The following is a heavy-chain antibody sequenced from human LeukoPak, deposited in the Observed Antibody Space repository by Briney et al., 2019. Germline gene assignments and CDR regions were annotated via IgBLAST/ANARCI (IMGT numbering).Heavy chain of an antibody. V-gene: IGHV4-38-2*02. CDR1: GYSISSGYY. CDR2: IYSGST. Sequence: PSETLSLTCIVSGYSISSGYYWGWIRQPPGKGLEWIGSIYSGSTYYNPSLKSRVTISVDTSKNQFSPKLSSVTAADTAVYYCARAPNAGGNGAFDIWGQGTMVTVSS. CDR3: ARAPNAGGNGAFDI. D-gene: IGHD4-23*01. J-gene: IGHJ3*02.